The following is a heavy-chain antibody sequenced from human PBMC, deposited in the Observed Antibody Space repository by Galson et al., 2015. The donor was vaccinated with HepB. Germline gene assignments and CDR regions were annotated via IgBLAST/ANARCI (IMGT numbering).Heavy chain of an antibody. V-gene: IGHV3-30-3*01. CDR1: GFTFSSYA. CDR2: ISYDGSNK. Sequence: SLRLSCAASGFTFSSYAMHWVRQAPGKGLELVAVISYDGSNKYYADSVKGRFTISRDNSKNTLYLQMNSLRAEDTAVYYCARVYYDSSGYYYDDYFDYWGQRTLVPVSS. J-gene: IGHJ4*02. D-gene: IGHD3-22*01. CDR3: ARVYYDSSGYYYDDYFDY.